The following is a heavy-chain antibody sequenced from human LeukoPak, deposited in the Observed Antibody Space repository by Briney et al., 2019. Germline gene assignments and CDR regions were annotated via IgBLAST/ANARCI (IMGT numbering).Heavy chain of an antibody. CDR2: IYYSGST. CDR1: GGSISSYY. V-gene: IGHV4-59*01. Sequence: SETLSLTCTVSGGSISSYYWSWIRQPPGKGLEWIGYIYYSGSTKYNPSLKSRVTISVDTSKNQFSLKLGSVTAADTAVYYCARDRGCTNGVCYRDFDYWGQGTLVTVSS. CDR3: ARDRGCTNGVCYRDFDY. J-gene: IGHJ4*02. D-gene: IGHD2-8*01.